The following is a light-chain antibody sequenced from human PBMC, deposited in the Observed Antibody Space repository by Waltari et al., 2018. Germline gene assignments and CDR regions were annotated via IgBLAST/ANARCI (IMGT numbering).Light chain of an antibody. CDR1: QSVSSSS. Sequence: EIVLTQSPGTLSLSPGEGATLSCTARQSVSSSSLAWYQQKPGQAPRLLIYGASSRVTGIPGRFSGGGSGTDFTLTISRLEPEDFAVYYCQQYGSSPRTFGQGTKVEIK. J-gene: IGKJ1*01. V-gene: IGKV3-20*01. CDR3: QQYGSSPRT. CDR2: GAS.